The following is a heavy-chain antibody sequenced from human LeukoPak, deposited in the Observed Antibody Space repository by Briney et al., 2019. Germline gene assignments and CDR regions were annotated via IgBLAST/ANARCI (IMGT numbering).Heavy chain of an antibody. Sequence: SETLSLTCTVSGYSISSGYYWGWIRQPPGKGLEWIGGIYHSGSPYYNPSLKSRVTISVDTSKNQFSLKVRSVTAADTAVYYCARGYSFSYYYMDVWGKGTTVTVSS. CDR3: ARGYSFSYYYMDV. D-gene: IGHD5/OR15-5a*01. V-gene: IGHV4-38-2*02. CDR1: GYSISSGYY. J-gene: IGHJ6*03. CDR2: IYHSGSP.